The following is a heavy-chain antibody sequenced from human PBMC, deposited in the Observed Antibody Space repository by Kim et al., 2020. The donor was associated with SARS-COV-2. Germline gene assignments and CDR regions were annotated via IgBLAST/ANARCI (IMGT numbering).Heavy chain of an antibody. D-gene: IGHD2-15*01. CDR1: GFTLSNNL. CDR3: TRDPGRDTHYGDFDL. CDR2: INSDGSWR. Sequence: GGSLRLSCAASGFTLSNNLIHWVRQAPGKGLVWVSRINSDGSWRHYADSVRGRFTISRDNAKNTLDLQMNSLRAEDTALYYCTRDPGRDTHYGDFDLWG. J-gene: IGHJ2*01. V-gene: IGHV3-74*01.